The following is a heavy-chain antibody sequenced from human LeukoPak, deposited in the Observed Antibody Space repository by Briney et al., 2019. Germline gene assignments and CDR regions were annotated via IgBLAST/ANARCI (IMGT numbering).Heavy chain of an antibody. CDR1: GDSVSSNSAA. D-gene: IGHD3-22*01. V-gene: IGHV6-1*01. J-gene: IGHJ1*01. CDR2: TYYRSKWYN. CDR3: ARGVSYYDSSGYYNEYFQH. Sequence: SQTLSLTCAISGDSVSSNSAAWNWIRQSPSRGLEWLGRTYYRSKWYNDYAVSVKSRITINPDTSKNQFSLQLSSVTAADTAVYYCARGVSYYDSSGYYNEYFQHWGQGTLVTVSS.